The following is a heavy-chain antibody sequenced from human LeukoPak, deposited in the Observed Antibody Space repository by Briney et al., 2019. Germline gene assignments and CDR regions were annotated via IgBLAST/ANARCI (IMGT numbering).Heavy chain of an antibody. CDR1: GFTFSSYA. D-gene: IGHD1-1*01. J-gene: IGHJ4*02. CDR2: ISYDGSNK. CDR3: ARDQLLPTSPLDY. V-gene: IGHV3-30*04. Sequence: GGSLRLSCAASGFTFSSYAMHWVRQAPGKGLEWVAVISYDGSNKYYADPVKGRFTISRDNSKNTLYLQMNSLRAEDTAVYYCARDQLLPTSPLDYWGQGTLVTVSS.